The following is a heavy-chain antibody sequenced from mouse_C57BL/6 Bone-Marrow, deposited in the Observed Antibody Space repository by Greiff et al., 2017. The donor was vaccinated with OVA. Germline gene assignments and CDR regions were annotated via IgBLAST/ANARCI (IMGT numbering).Heavy chain of an antibody. Sequence: QVHVKQSGPELVKPGASVKLSCKASGYTFTSYDINWVKQRPGQGLEWIGWIYPRDGSTKYNEKFKGKATLTVDTSSSTAYMELHSLTSEDSAVYFCARPYYYAMDYWGQGTSVTVSS. J-gene: IGHJ4*01. CDR1: GYTFTSYD. CDR2: IYPRDGST. V-gene: IGHV1-85*01. CDR3: ARPYYYAMDY.